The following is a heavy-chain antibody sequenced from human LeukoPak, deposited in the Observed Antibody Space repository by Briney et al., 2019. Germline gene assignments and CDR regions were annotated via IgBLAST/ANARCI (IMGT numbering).Heavy chain of an antibody. J-gene: IGHJ4*02. D-gene: IGHD1-1*01. CDR2: IRQDGTEK. CDR3: ARTHTTFFDY. CDR1: GFTFNTYT. V-gene: IGHV3-7*03. Sequence: GGSLRLSCAASGFTFNTYTMNWVRQAPGKGLEWVANIRQDGTEKYFVDSVEGRFIISRDNAKNSLYLQMNSLRAEDTAVYYCARTHTTFFDYWGQGTLVTVSS.